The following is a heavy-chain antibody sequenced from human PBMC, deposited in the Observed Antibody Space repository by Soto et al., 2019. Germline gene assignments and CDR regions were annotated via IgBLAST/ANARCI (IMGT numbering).Heavy chain of an antibody. D-gene: IGHD4-17*01. J-gene: IGHJ6*02. CDR1: GGSISSSSYY. Sequence: SETLSLTCTVSGGSISSSSYYWGWIRQPPGKGLEWIGSIYYSGSTYYNPSLKSRVTISVDTSKNQFSLKLSSVTAADTAVYYCARHPLDDYGDPLYISYYGMDVWGQGTTVTVSS. V-gene: IGHV4-39*01. CDR3: ARHPLDDYGDPLYISYYGMDV. CDR2: IYYSGST.